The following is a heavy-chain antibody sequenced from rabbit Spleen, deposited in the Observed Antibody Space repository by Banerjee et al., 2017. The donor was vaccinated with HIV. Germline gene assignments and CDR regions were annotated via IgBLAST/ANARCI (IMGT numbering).Heavy chain of an antibody. D-gene: IGHD8-1*01. J-gene: IGHJ6*01. V-gene: IGHV1S45*01. Sequence: QQQLVESGGGLVKPGASLTLTCTASGFSFSSYWMNWVRQAPGKGLEWIGSIDAGSSGSTYSASWAKGRFTISKTSSTTVTLQMTSLTAADTATYFCARDAGSSFSTYGMDLWGPGTLVTVS. CDR2: IDAGSSGST. CDR1: GFSFSSYW. CDR3: ARDAGSSFSTYGMDL.